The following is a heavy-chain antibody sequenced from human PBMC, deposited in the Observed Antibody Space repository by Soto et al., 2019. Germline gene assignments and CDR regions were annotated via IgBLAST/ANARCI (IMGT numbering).Heavy chain of an antibody. V-gene: IGHV1-8*01. CDR2: MNPNSGNT. CDR3: ARGRIVLMVYAIGPYYMDV. D-gene: IGHD2-8*01. J-gene: IGHJ6*03. Sequence: ASVKVSCKASGYTFTSYDINWVRQATGQGLEWMGWMNPNSGNTGYAQKFQGRVTMTRNTSISTAYMELSSLRSEDTAVYYCARGRIVLMVYAIGPYYMDVWGKGTTVTLSS. CDR1: GYTFTSYD.